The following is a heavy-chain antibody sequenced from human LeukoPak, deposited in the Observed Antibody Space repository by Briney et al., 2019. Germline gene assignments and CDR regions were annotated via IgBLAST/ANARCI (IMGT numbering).Heavy chain of an antibody. CDR1: GGSISSSSYY. V-gene: IGHV4-39*01. Sequence: SETLSLTCTVSGGSISSSSYYWGWIRQPPGKGLEWIGSIYYSGSTYYNPSLKSRVTISVDTSKNQCSLKLSSVTAADTAVYYCARQGRGGNRNFDYWGQGTLVTVSS. D-gene: IGHD1-14*01. CDR2: IYYSGST. J-gene: IGHJ4*02. CDR3: ARQGRGGNRNFDY.